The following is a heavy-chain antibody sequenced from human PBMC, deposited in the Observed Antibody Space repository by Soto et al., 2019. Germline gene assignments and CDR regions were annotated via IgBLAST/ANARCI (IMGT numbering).Heavy chain of an antibody. CDR1: GGSISGPY. CDR3: ARSVAVPGAHIDY. CDR2: VYYTGST. D-gene: IGHD6-19*01. V-gene: IGHV4-59*11. Sequence: PSETLSLTCSFSGGSISGPYWSWIRQSPGKGLEWLGYVYYTGSTNYSPSLRSRVSISVDTSKNEFSLRLSSVTAADTAVYFCARSVAVPGAHIDYWGQGTQVTVSS. J-gene: IGHJ4*02.